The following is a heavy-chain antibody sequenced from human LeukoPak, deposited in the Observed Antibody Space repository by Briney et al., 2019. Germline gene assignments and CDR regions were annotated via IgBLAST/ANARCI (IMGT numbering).Heavy chain of an antibody. CDR3: ARREVMVYAEFDY. D-gene: IGHD2-8*01. CDR2: INPNSGGT. Sequence: ASVKVSCKASGYTFTGYYMHWVRQAPGQGLEWMGWINPNSGGTNYAQKFQGRVTMTRDTSIRTDYMELSRLRSDDTAVYYCARREVMVYAEFDYWGQGTLVTVSS. J-gene: IGHJ4*02. V-gene: IGHV1-2*02. CDR1: GYTFTGYY.